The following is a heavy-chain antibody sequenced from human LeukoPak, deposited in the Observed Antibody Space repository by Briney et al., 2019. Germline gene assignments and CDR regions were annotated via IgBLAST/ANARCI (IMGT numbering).Heavy chain of an antibody. CDR1: GFTFSSYW. D-gene: IGHD5-18*01. J-gene: IGHJ3*02. CDR3: ARGGLDYGYGAFDI. Sequence: GGSLRLSCAASGFTFSSYWMSWVRQAPGKGLEWVAVIWYDGSNKYYADSVKGRFTISRDNSKNTLYLQMNSLRAEDTAVYCCARGGLDYGYGAFDIWGQGTMVTVSS. CDR2: IWYDGSNK. V-gene: IGHV3-33*08.